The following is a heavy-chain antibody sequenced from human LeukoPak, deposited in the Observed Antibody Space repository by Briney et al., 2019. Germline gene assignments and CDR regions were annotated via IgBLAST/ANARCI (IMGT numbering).Heavy chain of an antibody. D-gene: IGHD1-26*01. J-gene: IGHJ3*02. CDR2: IYNSSTT. V-gene: IGHV4-59*08. CDR1: GGSICSYY. CDR3: ARQRWVGDAVDI. Sequence: PSETLSLTCTVSGGSICSYYGSWIRQPPGGGVEWVENIYNSSTTNYTPSHKSLVTISVDTSKNPFSRKPSSVTAADTAVYYCARQRWVGDAVDICGQGTMATVSS.